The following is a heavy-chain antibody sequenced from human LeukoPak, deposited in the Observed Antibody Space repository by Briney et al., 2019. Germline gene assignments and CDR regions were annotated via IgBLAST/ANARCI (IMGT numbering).Heavy chain of an antibody. CDR1: GGTFSSYA. CDR2: IIPIFGTA. V-gene: IGHV1-69*05. CDR3: ARGGMSAAPEDY. J-gene: IGHJ4*02. D-gene: IGHD6-13*01. Sequence: ASVKVSCKASGGTFSSYAISWVRQAPGQGLEWMGGIIPIFGTANYAQKFQGRVTITTDESTSTAYMELSSLRSEDTAVYYCARGGMSAAPEDYWGQGILVTVSS.